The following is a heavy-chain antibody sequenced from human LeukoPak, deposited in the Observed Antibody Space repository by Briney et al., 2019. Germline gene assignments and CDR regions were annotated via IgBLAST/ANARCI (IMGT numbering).Heavy chain of an antibody. CDR2: TYPGDSDT. CDR3: ARRPSFDWFYAFDI. J-gene: IGHJ3*02. Sequence: GESLKISCKGSGSSFTSYWIGWVRQLPGKGLEWMGITYPGDSDTRYSPSFQGQVTISADKSISTAYLQWSSLKASDTAMYYCARRPSFDWFYAFDIWGQGTMVTVSS. V-gene: IGHV5-51*01. D-gene: IGHD3-9*01. CDR1: GSSFTSYW.